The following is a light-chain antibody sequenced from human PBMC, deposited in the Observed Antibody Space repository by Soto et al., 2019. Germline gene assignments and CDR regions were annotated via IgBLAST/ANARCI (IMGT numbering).Light chain of an antibody. Sequence: EIVLTQSPGTLSLSPGERATLSCRASQSVSSSSLAWYQHKPGQAPRLLIYRASTRATGIPARFSGSGSGTDFTLSISSLQSEDFAIYYCQQYNNWPITFGQGTRLEIK. J-gene: IGKJ5*01. CDR2: RAS. CDR3: QQYNNWPIT. V-gene: IGKV3-15*01. CDR1: QSVSSS.